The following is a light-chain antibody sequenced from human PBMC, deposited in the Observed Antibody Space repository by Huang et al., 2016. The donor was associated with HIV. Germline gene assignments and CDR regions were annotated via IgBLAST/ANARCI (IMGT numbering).Light chain of an antibody. V-gene: IGKV3-15*01. J-gene: IGKJ2*01. CDR2: GAS. CDR1: QSIGKS. CDR3: HQYNKWPVT. Sequence: EIVMTQSPVTLSVSPGERATLACRASQSIGKSLAWYQQKPGPAPRLVIYGASTRATGIPDRFSGSGSGTEFTLTISSLQSEDLVIYYCHQYNKWPVTFGQGTTVEIK.